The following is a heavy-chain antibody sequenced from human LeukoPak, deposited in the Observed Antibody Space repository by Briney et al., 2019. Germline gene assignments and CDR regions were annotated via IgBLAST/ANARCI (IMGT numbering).Heavy chain of an antibody. J-gene: IGHJ4*02. CDR3: ARGRSPAIDY. Sequence: GGSLRLSCAASGFTFSSYSMNWVRQAPGKGLEWVSSISSSSSYIYYADSVKGRFTISRDNAKNSLYLQVNSLRAEDTAVYYCARGRSPAIDYWGQGTLVTVSS. CDR2: ISSSSSYI. V-gene: IGHV3-21*01. CDR1: GFTFSSYS.